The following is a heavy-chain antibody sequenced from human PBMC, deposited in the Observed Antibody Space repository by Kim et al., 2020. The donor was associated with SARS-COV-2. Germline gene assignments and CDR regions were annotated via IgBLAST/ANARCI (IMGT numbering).Heavy chain of an antibody. CDR2: INTNTGNP. V-gene: IGHV7-4-1*02. CDR3: ARGDIVVVPAAIKGWFDP. CDR1: GYTFTSYA. J-gene: IGHJ5*02. D-gene: IGHD2-2*01. Sequence: ASVKVSCKASGYTFTSYAMNWVRQAPGQGLEWMGWINTNTGNPTYAQGFTGRFVFSLDTSVSTAYLQISSLKAEDTAVYYCARGDIVVVPAAIKGWFDPWGQGTLVTVSS.